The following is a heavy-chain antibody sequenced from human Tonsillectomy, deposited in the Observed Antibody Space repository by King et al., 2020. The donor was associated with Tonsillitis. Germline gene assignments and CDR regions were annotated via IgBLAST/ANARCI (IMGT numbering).Heavy chain of an antibody. CDR3: VRADDILTPTTVYFDY. V-gene: IGHV4-59*01. D-gene: IGHD3-9*01. J-gene: IGHJ4*02. Sequence: QLQESGPGLVKPSETLSLTCTVSGGSISSYYWSWIRQPPGKGLEWIGYIYYSGSTNYNPSLKSRVTISVDTSKNQFSLKLSSVTAADTAVYYCVRADDILTPTTVYFDYWGQGTLVTVSS. CDR2: IYYSGST. CDR1: GGSISSYY.